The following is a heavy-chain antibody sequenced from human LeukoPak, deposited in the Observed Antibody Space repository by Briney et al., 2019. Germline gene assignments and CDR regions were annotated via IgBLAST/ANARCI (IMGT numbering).Heavy chain of an antibody. CDR3: AKDEDTAMVATLFDY. D-gene: IGHD5-18*01. Sequence: GGSLRLSCAASGFTFSSYWMHWVRQAPGKGLGWFYRIYSDESTTDYADSVKGRSTISRDNAKNTVYLQMNSLRAEDTAVYYCAKDEDTAMVATLFDYWGQGTLVTVSS. CDR2: IYSDESTT. J-gene: IGHJ4*02. V-gene: IGHV3-74*01. CDR1: GFTFSSYW.